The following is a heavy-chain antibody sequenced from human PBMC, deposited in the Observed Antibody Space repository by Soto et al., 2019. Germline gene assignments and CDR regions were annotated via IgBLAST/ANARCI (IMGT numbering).Heavy chain of an antibody. CDR1: GGSISSYY. J-gene: IGHJ4*02. V-gene: IGHV4-59*08. CDR2: IYYSGST. D-gene: IGHD3-10*01. CDR3: ARRWSYSFHY. Sequence: QVQLQESGPGLVKPSETLSLTCTVSGGSISSYYWSWIRQPPGKGLEWIGYIYYSGSTNYNPSLKSRVTISVDTSKNQFSLKLSTVTAADTAVYYCARRWSYSFHYRGQGTLVTGSS.